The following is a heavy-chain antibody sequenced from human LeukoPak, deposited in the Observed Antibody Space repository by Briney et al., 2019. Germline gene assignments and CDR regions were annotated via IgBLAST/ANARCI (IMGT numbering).Heavy chain of an antibody. CDR1: GYTFTVYY. J-gene: IGHJ6*02. D-gene: IGHD6-13*01. Sequence: ASVKVSFKASGYTFTVYYMHWVRQAPGQGLEWMGWINPNSGGTNYAQKFQGRVTMTRDTSISTAYMELSRLRSDDTAVYYCARDDGGIAAAPYYYYYGMDVWGQGTTVTVSS. CDR2: INPNSGGT. CDR3: ARDDGGIAAAPYYYYYGMDV. V-gene: IGHV1-2*02.